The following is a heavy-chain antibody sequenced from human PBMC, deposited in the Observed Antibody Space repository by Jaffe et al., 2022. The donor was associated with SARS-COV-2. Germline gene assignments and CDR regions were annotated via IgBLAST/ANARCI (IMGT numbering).Heavy chain of an antibody. D-gene: IGHD2-2*01. Sequence: QVQLVESGGGVVQPGRSLRLSCAASGFTFSSYGMHWVRQAPGKGLEWVAVISYDGSNKYYADSVKGRFTISRDNSKNTLYLQMNSLRAEDTAVYYCAKDGFQLPPEGYYYGMDVWGQGTTVTVSS. CDR1: GFTFSSYG. CDR3: AKDGFQLPPEGYYYGMDV. V-gene: IGHV3-30*18. J-gene: IGHJ6*02. CDR2: ISYDGSNK.